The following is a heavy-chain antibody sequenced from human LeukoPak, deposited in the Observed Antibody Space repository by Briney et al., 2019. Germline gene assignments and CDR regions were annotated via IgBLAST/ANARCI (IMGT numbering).Heavy chain of an antibody. CDR2: INTFNGIT. CDR3: ARIHSETTTYGFYFDF. Sequence: ASVKVSCKTSGYTFTSYSISWVRQAPGQGLEWVGWINTFNGITKYAQNLQGRVTLTTDTTTTTAYMELRSLTSDDTAVYYCARIHSETTTYGFYFDFWGQGTRVTVSS. CDR1: GYTFTSYS. V-gene: IGHV1-18*01. J-gene: IGHJ4*02. D-gene: IGHD2/OR15-2a*01.